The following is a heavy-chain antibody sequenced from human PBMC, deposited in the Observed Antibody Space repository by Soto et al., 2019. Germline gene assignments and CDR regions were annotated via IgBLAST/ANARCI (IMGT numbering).Heavy chain of an antibody. J-gene: IGHJ3*02. CDR2: ISALNGNT. Sequence: QVQLVQSGAEVKKPGASVKVSCKASGYSFTHYGISWVRQAPGQGLAWMGWISALNGNTKYVDNFQDRVTMTIDTSTNTSYLEVKSLRSDDTAMSYCARVYGSGSYIAFDIWGQGTMVNVSS. D-gene: IGHD3-10*01. CDR1: GYSFTHYG. CDR3: ARVYGSGSYIAFDI. V-gene: IGHV1-18*01.